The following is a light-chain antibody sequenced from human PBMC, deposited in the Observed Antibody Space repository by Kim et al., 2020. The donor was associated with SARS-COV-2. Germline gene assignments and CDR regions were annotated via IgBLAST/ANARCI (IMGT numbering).Light chain of an antibody. J-gene: IGKJ1*01. CDR2: GAS. Sequence: SPGEGAARACRASQSVSSSYLAWYQQKPGQAPRLLIYGASSRATGIPDRFSGSGSGTDFTLTISRLEPEDFAVYYCQQYGSSSWTFGQGTKVDIK. CDR3: QQYGSSSWT. CDR1: QSVSSSY. V-gene: IGKV3-20*01.